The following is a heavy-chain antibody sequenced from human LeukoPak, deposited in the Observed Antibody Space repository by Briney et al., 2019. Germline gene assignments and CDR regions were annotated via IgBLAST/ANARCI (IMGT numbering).Heavy chain of an antibody. D-gene: IGHD4-17*01. V-gene: IGHV3-23*01. CDR3: GRDPNGDYVGAFEF. Sequence: GGSLRLSCAASGFIFSNYALVWVRQAPGKGLEWVSSIWGSGVTTRYADAVKGRFTISRENSKNTLYLQMNSLGADDTAVYFCGRDPNGDYVGAFEFWGQGTMVTVSS. J-gene: IGHJ3*01. CDR1: GFIFSNYA. CDR2: IWGSGVTT.